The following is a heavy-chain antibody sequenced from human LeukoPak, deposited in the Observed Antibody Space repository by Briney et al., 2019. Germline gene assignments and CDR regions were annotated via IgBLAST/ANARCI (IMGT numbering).Heavy chain of an antibody. V-gene: IGHV1-2*02. CDR3: ARSPRGYSGYENSYYFDY. CDR1: GYTFTGYY. Sequence: ASVKVSCKASGYTFTGYYMHWVRQASGQGLEWMGWINPNSGGTNYAQKFQGRVTMTRDTSISTAYMELSRLRSDDTAVYYCARSPRGYSGYENSYYFDYWGQGTLVTVSS. J-gene: IGHJ4*02. CDR2: INPNSGGT. D-gene: IGHD5-12*01.